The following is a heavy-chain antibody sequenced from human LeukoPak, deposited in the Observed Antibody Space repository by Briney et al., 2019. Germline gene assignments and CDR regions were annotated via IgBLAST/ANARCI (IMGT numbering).Heavy chain of an antibody. D-gene: IGHD1-26*01. CDR2: IYPADSDT. V-gene: IGHV5-51*01. Sequence: GESLKISCKGSGYSFTSYWIAWVRQMPGKGLEWMGIIYPADSDTRYGPSFQGQVTISADKSISTAYLQWSSLKASDTAMYYCAMPNRGSYVRDAFDIWGQGTMVAVSS. J-gene: IGHJ3*02. CDR3: AMPNRGSYVRDAFDI. CDR1: GYSFTSYW.